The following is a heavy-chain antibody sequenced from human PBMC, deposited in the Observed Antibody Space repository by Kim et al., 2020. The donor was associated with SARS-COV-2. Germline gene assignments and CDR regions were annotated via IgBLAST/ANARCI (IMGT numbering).Heavy chain of an antibody. CDR1: GYTFTGYY. D-gene: IGHD6-19*01. V-gene: IGHV1-2*06. CDR3: ARIYSSGWYYFDY. Sequence: ASVKVSCKASGYTFTGYYMHWVRQAPGQGLEWMGRINPNSGGTNYAQKFQGRVTMTRDTSISTAYMELSRLRSDDTAVYYCARIYSSGWYYFDYWGQGTLVTVSS. J-gene: IGHJ4*02. CDR2: INPNSGGT.